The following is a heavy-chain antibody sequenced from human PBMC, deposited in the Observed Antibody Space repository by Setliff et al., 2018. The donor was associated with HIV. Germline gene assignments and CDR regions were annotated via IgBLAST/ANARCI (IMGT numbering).Heavy chain of an antibody. CDR2: INTADGIT. CDR1: GYSFTSCF. D-gene: IGHD2-15*01. V-gene: IGHV1-46*01. Sequence: GASVKVSCKTSGYSFTSCFIHWVRQAPGQGLEYMGIINTADGITTYIESFQGRVTMTSDTSTSTVYMELSSLRSEDTAVYYCARGDIVVRSPPFDDWGQGTLVTVSS. CDR3: ARGDIVVRSPPFDD. J-gene: IGHJ4*02.